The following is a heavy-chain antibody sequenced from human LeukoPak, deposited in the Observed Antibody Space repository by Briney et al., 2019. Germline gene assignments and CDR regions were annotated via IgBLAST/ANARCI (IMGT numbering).Heavy chain of an antibody. CDR2: INHSGST. D-gene: IGHD2-2*01. Sequence: SETLSLTCAVYGGSFSGYYMSWIRQPPGKGLEWIGEINHSGSTNYNPSLKSRVTISVDTYKNQFSLKLSSVTAADTAVYYCARGSCSSTSCYRFDYWGQGTLVTVSS. J-gene: IGHJ4*02. V-gene: IGHV4-34*01. CDR1: GGSFSGYY. CDR3: ARGSCSSTSCYRFDY.